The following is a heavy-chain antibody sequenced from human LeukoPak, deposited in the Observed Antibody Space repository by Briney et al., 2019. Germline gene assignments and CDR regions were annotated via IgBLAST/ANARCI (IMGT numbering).Heavy chain of an antibody. CDR3: AREDSGYDSPFDY. CDR2: IWFDGSNK. J-gene: IGHJ4*02. D-gene: IGHD5-12*01. Sequence: GGSLRLSCAASGFTFSSYGMHWVRQAPGKGLEWVAVIWFDGSNKYYADSVKGRFTISRDNSKNTLYLQMNSLRAEDTAVYYCAREDSGYDSPFDYWGQGTLVTVSS. CDR1: GFTFSSYG. V-gene: IGHV3-33*01.